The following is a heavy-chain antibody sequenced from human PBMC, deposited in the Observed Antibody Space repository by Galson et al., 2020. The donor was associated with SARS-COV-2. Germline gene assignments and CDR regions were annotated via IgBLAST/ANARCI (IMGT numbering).Heavy chain of an antibody. CDR3: ARDFGDHLLLRTLEF. J-gene: IGHJ4*02. V-gene: IGHV1-2*02. Sequence: ASVKVSCKASGYTFTDYYIHWVRQAPGQGLEWMGWIYPTSGGTDYAQKFQGRVTMTIDASITTAYMELTRLTSDDTAVYYCARDFGDHLLLRTLEFWGQGALVSVSS. CDR2: IYPTSGGT. CDR1: GYTFTDYY. D-gene: IGHD2-2*01.